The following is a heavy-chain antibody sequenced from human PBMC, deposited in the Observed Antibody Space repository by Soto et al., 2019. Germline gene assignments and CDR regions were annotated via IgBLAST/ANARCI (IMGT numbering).Heavy chain of an antibody. J-gene: IGHJ5*02. V-gene: IGHV3-9*01. D-gene: IGHD3-22*01. CDR3: AKMGYYHHGSLASRARRTHDP. Sequence: GGSLRLACVASGFTFEKFAMHWVRQAPGKGLEWVSGISWNSGTIDYADSVKGRFTISRDNAKNSLYLQMDSLRVEDTALYCCAKMGYYHHGSLASRARRTHDP. CDR1: GFTFEKFA. CDR2: ISWNSGTI.